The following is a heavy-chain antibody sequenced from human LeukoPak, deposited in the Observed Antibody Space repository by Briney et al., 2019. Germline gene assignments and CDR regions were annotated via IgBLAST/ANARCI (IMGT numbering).Heavy chain of an antibody. CDR1: GFTVSSNY. D-gene: IGHD3-10*01. CDR2: IYSGGST. Sequence: GGSLRLSCAASGFTVSSNYMSWVRQAPGKGLEWVSVIYSGGSTYYADSVKGRFTISRDNSKNTLYLQMNSLRAEDTAVYYCARDRWFGEFPPSTEYYFDYWGQGTLVTVSS. V-gene: IGHV3-66*01. J-gene: IGHJ4*02. CDR3: ARDRWFGEFPPSTEYYFDY.